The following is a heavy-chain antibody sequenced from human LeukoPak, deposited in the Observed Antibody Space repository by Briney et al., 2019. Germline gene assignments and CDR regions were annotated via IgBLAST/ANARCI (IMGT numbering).Heavy chain of an antibody. CDR1: GFTFSSYS. CDR3: ARDSSSWYSLDY. Sequence: GGSLRLSCAASGFTFSSYSMNWVRQAPGKGLEWVSSISSSSSYIYYADSVKGRFTTSRDNAKNSLYLQMNSLRAEDTAVYYCARDSSSWYSLDYWGQGTLVTVSS. CDR2: ISSSSSYI. V-gene: IGHV3-21*01. D-gene: IGHD6-13*01. J-gene: IGHJ4*02.